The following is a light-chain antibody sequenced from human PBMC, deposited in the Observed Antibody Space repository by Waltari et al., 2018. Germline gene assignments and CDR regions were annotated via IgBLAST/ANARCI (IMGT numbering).Light chain of an antibody. J-gene: IGLJ3*02. Sequence: QSVLTQPPSASGTPGQRVTISCSGSSSNIGSNYVYWYQHFPGTAPKLLIYKSDQRRSGCHDRFSGSKSGTSASLAISGLRSGDEADYYCAAWDDSLSGSWVFGGGTKLTVL. V-gene: IGLV1-47*01. CDR3: AAWDDSLSGSWV. CDR1: SSNIGSNY. CDR2: KSD.